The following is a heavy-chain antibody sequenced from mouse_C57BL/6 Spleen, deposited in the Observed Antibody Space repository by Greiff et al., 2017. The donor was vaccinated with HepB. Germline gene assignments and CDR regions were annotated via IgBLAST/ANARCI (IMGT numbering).Heavy chain of an antibody. CDR3: AKGVALTAQATDYYAMDY. Sequence: QVQLQQPGAELVKPGASVKLSCKASGYTFTSYWMHWVKQRPGRGLEWIGRIDPNSGGTKYNEKFKSKATLTVDKPSSTAYMQLSSLTSEDSAVYYCAKGVALTAQATDYYAMDYWGQGTSVTVSS. CDR1: GYTFTSYW. V-gene: IGHV1-72*01. D-gene: IGHD3-2*02. CDR2: IDPNSGGT. J-gene: IGHJ4*01.